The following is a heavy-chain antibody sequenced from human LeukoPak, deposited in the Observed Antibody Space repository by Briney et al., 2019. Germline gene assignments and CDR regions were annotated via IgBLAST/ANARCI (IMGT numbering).Heavy chain of an antibody. D-gene: IGHD3-22*01. V-gene: IGHV3-53*01. CDR2: IYSGGST. Sequence: GGSLRLSCAASGFTVSSNYMSWVRQAPGKGLEWVSVIYSGGSTYYADSVKGRFTISRDNSKNTLYLQMNSLRAEDTAAYYCARDRPYYYDSSGYYRYFDLWGRGTLVTVSS. CDR3: ARDRPYYYDSSGYYRYFDL. J-gene: IGHJ2*01. CDR1: GFTVSSNY.